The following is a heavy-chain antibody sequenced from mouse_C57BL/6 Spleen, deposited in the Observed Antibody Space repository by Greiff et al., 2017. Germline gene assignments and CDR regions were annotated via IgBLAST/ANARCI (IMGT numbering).Heavy chain of an antibody. D-gene: IGHD1-1*01. CDR2: IYPGDGDT. CDR1: GYAFSSSW. CDR3: AREVYYYGIRGFDY. J-gene: IGHJ2*01. V-gene: IGHV1-82*01. Sequence: QVQLQQSGPELVKPGASVKISCKASGYAFSSSWMNWVKQRPGKGLEWIGRIYPGDGDTNYNGKFKGKATLTADKSSSTAYMQLSSLTSEDSAVYFCAREVYYYGIRGFDYWGQGTTRTVSS.